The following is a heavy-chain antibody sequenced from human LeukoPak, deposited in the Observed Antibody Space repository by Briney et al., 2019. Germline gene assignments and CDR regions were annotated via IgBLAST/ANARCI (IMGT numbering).Heavy chain of an antibody. CDR3: ARVKRVVPAAIWFGTNY. Sequence: ASVKVSCKASGYTFTSYGISWVRQAPGQGLEWMGWISAYNGNTNYAQKLQGRVTMTTDTSTSTAYVELRSLRSDDTAVYYCARVKRVVPAAIWFGTNYWGQGTLVTVSS. CDR2: ISAYNGNT. V-gene: IGHV1-18*01. CDR1: GYTFTSYG. D-gene: IGHD2-2*01. J-gene: IGHJ4*02.